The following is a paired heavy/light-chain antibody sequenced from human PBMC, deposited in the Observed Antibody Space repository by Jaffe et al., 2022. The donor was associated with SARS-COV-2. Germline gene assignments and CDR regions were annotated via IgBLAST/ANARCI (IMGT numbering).Heavy chain of an antibody. CDR3: ARGVTMVRGVTKRCAFDI. Sequence: QVQLVQSGAEVKKPGASVKVSCKASGYTFTSYGISWVRQAPGQGLEWMGWISAYNGNTNYAQKLQGRVTMTTDTSTSTAYMELRSLRSDDTAVYYCARGVTMVRGVTKRCAFDIWGQGTMVTVSS. J-gene: IGHJ3*02. CDR1: GYTFTSYG. D-gene: IGHD3-10*01. V-gene: IGHV1-18*01. CDR2: ISAYNGNT.
Light chain of an antibody. V-gene: IGKV1-33*01. CDR2: DAS. Sequence: DIQMTQSPSSLSASVGDRVTITCQASQDISNYLNWYQQKPGKAPKLLIYDASNLETGVPSRFSGSGSGTDFTFTISSLQPEDIATYYCQQYDNLPIFTFGPGTKVDIK. CDR1: QDISNY. J-gene: IGKJ3*01. CDR3: QQYDNLPIFT.